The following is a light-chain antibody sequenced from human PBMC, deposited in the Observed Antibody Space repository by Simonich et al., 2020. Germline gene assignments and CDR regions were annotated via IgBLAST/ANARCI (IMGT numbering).Light chain of an antibody. CDR1: QRVLYSSNNKNY. J-gene: IGKJ1*01. CDR3: QQYYSTPLT. CDR2: RAS. Sequence: DIVMTQSPDSLAVSLGERAPINCKSSQRVLYSSNNKNYLAWYQQKPGQPPKLLIYRASTRETGVPYRFSGSGSGTDFTLTISSLQAEDVAVYYCQQYYSTPLTFGQGTKVEIK. V-gene: IGKV4-1*01.